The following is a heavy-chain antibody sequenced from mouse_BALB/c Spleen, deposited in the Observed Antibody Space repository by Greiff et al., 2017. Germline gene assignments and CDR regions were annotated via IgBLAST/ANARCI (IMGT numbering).Heavy chain of an antibody. CDR1: GYTFTSYW. J-gene: IGHJ2*01. CDR3: ARRNYGSSYEDY. D-gene: IGHD1-1*01. CDR2: IDPSDSYT. V-gene: IGHV1-69*02. Sequence: QVQLQQPGAELVKPGASVKLSCKASGYTFTSYWMHWVKQRPGQGLEWIGEIDPSDSYTNYNQKFKGKATLTVDKSSSTAYMQLSSLTSEDSAVYYCARRNYGSSYEDYWGQGTTLTVS.